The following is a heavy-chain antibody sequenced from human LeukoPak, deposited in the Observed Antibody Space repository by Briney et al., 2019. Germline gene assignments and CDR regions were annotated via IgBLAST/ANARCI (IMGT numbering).Heavy chain of an antibody. CDR3: ARGDSSGWFDY. D-gene: IGHD6-19*01. CDR2: IYHSGST. J-gene: IGHJ4*02. V-gene: IGHV4-38-2*02. Sequence: SETLSLTCTVSGYSISSGYYLGWIRQPPGKGLEWIGSIYHSGSTYYNPSLKSRVTISVDTSKNQFSLKLSSVTAADTAVYYCARGDSSGWFDYWGQGTLVTVSS. CDR1: GYSISSGYY.